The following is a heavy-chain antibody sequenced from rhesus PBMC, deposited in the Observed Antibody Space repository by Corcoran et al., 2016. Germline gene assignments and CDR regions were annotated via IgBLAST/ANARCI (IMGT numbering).Heavy chain of an antibody. Sequence: QVQLQESGPGLVKPSETLSLTCAVSGGSISSGYYYWSWIRPPPGKGLEWIGYFTYSGSTSYNPSLKSRVTISRDTSKNQFSLKLSSVTAADTAVYYCARDGNWGFFDYWGQGVLVTVSS. CDR2: FTYSGST. CDR1: GGSISSGYYY. D-gene: IGHD7-45*01. CDR3: ARDGNWGFFDY. J-gene: IGHJ4*01. V-gene: IGHV4-122*02.